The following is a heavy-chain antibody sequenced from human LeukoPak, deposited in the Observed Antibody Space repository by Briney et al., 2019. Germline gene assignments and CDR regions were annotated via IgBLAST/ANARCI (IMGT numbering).Heavy chain of an antibody. CDR1: GFTFSSYA. D-gene: IGHD3-22*01. CDR3: ARDSSGAAGSRPDY. V-gene: IGHV3-23*01. J-gene: IGHJ4*02. Sequence: QPGGSLRLSCGASGFTFSSYAMSWVRQAPGKGLEWVSAIGSGTYYADSVKGRFTISRDNSKNTLYLQMNSLRTEDTALYYCARDSSGAAGSRPDYWGQGTLVTVSS. CDR2: IGSGT.